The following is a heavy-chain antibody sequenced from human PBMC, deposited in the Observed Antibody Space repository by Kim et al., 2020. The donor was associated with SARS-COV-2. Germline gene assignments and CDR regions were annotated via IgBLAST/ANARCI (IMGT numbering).Heavy chain of an antibody. Sequence: SETLSLTCTVSGGSISSSSYYWGWIRQPPGKGLEWIGSIYYSGSTYYNPSLKSRVTISVDTSKNQFSLKLSSVTAADTAVYYCARVTVIANWFDPWGQGTLVTVSS. J-gene: IGHJ5*02. CDR2: IYYSGST. CDR1: GGSISSSSYY. D-gene: IGHD4-17*01. CDR3: ARVTVIANWFDP. V-gene: IGHV4-39*01.